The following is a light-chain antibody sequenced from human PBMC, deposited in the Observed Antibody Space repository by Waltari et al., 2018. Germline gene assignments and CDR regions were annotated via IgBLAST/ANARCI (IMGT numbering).Light chain of an antibody. CDR2: RAS. V-gene: IGKV4-1*01. J-gene: IGKJ2*01. CDR3: QQYYSIPYT. CDR1: QNILYSTNSKNY. Sequence: DIVMTQSPDSLAVSLGERATSTCKSPQNILYSTNSKNYLAWYQHKPGQPPKRLIYRASTRESGVPDRFSGSGSETDFTLTISSLQAEDVAVYYCQQYYSIPYTFGQGTKLEIK.